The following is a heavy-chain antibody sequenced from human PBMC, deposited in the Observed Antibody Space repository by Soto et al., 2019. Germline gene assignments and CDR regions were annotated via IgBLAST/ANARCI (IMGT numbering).Heavy chain of an antibody. Sequence: GESLKISCKGSGYSFTSYWIGWVRQMPGKGLEWMGIIYPGDSDTRYSPSFQGQVTISADRSISTAYLPWSSLKASDTAMYYCARHLYSGYDLGEVDAFDIWGQGTMVTVSS. D-gene: IGHD5-12*01. CDR1: GYSFTSYW. J-gene: IGHJ3*02. V-gene: IGHV5-51*01. CDR3: ARHLYSGYDLGEVDAFDI. CDR2: IYPGDSDT.